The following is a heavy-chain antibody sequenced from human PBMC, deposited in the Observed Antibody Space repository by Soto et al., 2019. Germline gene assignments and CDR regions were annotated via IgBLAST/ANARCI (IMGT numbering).Heavy chain of an antibody. CDR3: ASTMVRGLAVDYYYGMDV. J-gene: IGHJ6*04. Sequence: SEPLSLTFTLSGCSISSSSYYWCWIRQPPGKGLEWIGSIYYSGSTYYNPSLKSRVTISVDTSKNQFSLKLSSVTAADTAVYYCASTMVRGLAVDYYYGMDVWGKGTTVT. D-gene: IGHD3-10*01. CDR1: GCSISSSSYY. V-gene: IGHV4-39*01. CDR2: IYYSGST.